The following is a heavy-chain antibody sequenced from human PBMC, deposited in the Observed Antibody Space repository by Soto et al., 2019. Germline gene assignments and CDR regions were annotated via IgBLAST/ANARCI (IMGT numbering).Heavy chain of an antibody. D-gene: IGHD3-22*01. CDR2: IYYSGST. CDR1: GGSIRSGDSY. CDR3: ASTHYSDRSGTDY. V-gene: IGHV4-30-4*01. Sequence: SETLSLTCTVSGGSIRSGDSYWSWIRQPPGKGLEWIGYIYYSGSTYYNPSLKSRVTISLDTSKNQFSLNLSSVTAADTAVYYCASTHYSDRSGTDYWGQGTLVTVSS. J-gene: IGHJ4*02.